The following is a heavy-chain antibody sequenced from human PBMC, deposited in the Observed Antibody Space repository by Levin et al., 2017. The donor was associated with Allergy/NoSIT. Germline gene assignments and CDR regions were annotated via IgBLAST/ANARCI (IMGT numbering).Heavy chain of an antibody. D-gene: IGHD2-21*02. CDR2: IRSKAYGGTT. CDR3: TRAEYCGGDCYWVDAFDI. J-gene: IGHJ3*02. V-gene: IGHV3-49*04. CDR1: GFTFGDYA. Sequence: SGESLKISCTASGFTFGDYAMSWVRQAPGKGLEWVGFIRSKAYGGTTEYAASVKGRFTISRDDSKSIAYLQMNSLKTEDTAVYYCTRAEYCGGDCYWVDAFDIWGQGTMVTVSS.